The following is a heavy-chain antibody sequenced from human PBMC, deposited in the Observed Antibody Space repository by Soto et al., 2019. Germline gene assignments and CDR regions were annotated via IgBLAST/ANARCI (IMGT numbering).Heavy chain of an antibody. CDR1: GFTFSSYS. J-gene: IGHJ6*02. CDR3: ARDLRSSSDGYYYGMDV. Sequence: GGSLRLSCAASGFTFSSYSMNWVRQAPGKGLEWVSSISSSSSYIYYADSVKGRFTISRDNAKNSLYLQMNSLRAEDTAVYYCARDLRSSSDGYYYGMDVWGQGTTVTVSS. D-gene: IGHD6-6*01. V-gene: IGHV3-21*01. CDR2: ISSSSSYI.